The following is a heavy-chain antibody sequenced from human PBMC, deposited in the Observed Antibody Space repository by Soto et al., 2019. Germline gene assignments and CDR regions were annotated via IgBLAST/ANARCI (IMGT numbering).Heavy chain of an antibody. V-gene: IGHV1-69*13. J-gene: IGHJ2*01. CDR1: GGTFSSYA. CDR2: IIPIFGTA. CDR3: VSSVSLPSGPGATTGWYFDL. D-gene: IGHD1-26*01. Sequence: GASVKVSCKASGGTFSSYAISWVRQAPGQGLEWMGGIIPIFGTANYAQKFQGRVTITADESTSTAYMELSSLRSEDTAVYYCVSSVSLPSGPGATTGWYFDLWGRGTLVTVSS.